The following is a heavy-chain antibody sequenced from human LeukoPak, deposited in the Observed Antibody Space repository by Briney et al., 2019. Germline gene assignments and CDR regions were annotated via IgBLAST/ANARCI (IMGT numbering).Heavy chain of an antibody. J-gene: IGHJ4*02. Sequence: GRSLRLSCEASGFSLSSHAFHWVRQAPGKRLEWVSFVSFDGRNKNYADSVRGRFAISRDNSKNTLYLQMNSVTYEDTAVYFCVRIVGHTTTDFWGQGTIVTVSS. CDR1: GFSLSSHA. CDR2: VSFDGRNK. V-gene: IGHV3-30*09. CDR3: VRIVGHTTTDF. D-gene: IGHD1-26*01.